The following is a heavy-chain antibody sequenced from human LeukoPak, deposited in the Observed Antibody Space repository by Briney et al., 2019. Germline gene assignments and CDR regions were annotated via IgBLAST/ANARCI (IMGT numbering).Heavy chain of an antibody. D-gene: IGHD3-3*01. CDR3: ARTNITIFGVVIMPRYYFDY. CDR2: IYPGDSDT. V-gene: IGHV5-51*01. J-gene: IGHJ4*02. Sequence: ESLKISCKGSGYSFTSYWIGWVRQMPGKGLEWMGIIYPGDSDTRYSPSFQGQVTISADKSISTAYLQWSSLKASDTAMYYCARTNITIFGVVIMPRYYFDYWGQGTLVTVSS. CDR1: GYSFTSYW.